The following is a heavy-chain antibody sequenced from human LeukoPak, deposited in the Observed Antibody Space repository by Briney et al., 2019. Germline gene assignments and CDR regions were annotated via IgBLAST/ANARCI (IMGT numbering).Heavy chain of an antibody. CDR1: GFTFSSYA. CDR2: ISGGGVNT. J-gene: IGHJ4*02. Sequence: GGSLRLSCAASGFTFSSYAMSWVRQAPGKGLEWVSAISGGGVNTYYADSVKGRFTISRDNSKNTLYLQMNSLRAEDTAVYYCAKDGSGSFDYWGQGTLVTVSS. V-gene: IGHV3-23*01. D-gene: IGHD3-10*01. CDR3: AKDGSGSFDY.